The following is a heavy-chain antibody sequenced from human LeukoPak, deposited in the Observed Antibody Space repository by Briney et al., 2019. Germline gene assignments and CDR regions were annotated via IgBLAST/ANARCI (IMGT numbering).Heavy chain of an antibody. V-gene: IGHV4-59*01. Sequence: SETLSLTCTVSGGSISSYYWSWIRQPPGKGLEWIGNIYYSGSTNYNPSLKSRVTISVDTSKNQFSLKLSSVTAADTAVYYCARHISGYSSGWYFDYWGQGTLVTVSS. CDR3: ARHISGYSSGWYFDY. J-gene: IGHJ4*02. D-gene: IGHD6-19*01. CDR2: IYYSGST. CDR1: GGSISSYY.